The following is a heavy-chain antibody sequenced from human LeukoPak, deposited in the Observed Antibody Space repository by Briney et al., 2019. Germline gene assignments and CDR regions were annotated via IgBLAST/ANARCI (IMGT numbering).Heavy chain of an antibody. CDR3: TAGYSSNWNNAFDV. CDR1: GFTFSSYW. V-gene: IGHV3-74*03. D-gene: IGHD6-13*01. CDR2: INSDGSNT. Sequence: PGGSLRLSCAASGFTFSSYWMHWVRQAPGKGLVWVSRINSDGSNTKYADSVKGRFTISRDNAKNTLYLQMNSLRVDDTAVYYCTAGYSSNWNNAFDVWGQGTRVTVSS. J-gene: IGHJ3*01.